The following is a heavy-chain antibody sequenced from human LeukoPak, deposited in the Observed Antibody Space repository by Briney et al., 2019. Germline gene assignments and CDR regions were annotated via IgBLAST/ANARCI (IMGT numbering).Heavy chain of an antibody. Sequence: GGSLRLSCAASGFTFSSYSMNWVRQAPGKGLEWVAVISYDGSNKYYADSVKGRFTISRDNSKNTLYLQMNSLRAEDTAVYYCARDGGSTSFSEDWGQGTLVTVSS. CDR3: ARDGGSTSFSED. J-gene: IGHJ4*02. CDR1: GFTFSSYS. D-gene: IGHD2-2*01. CDR2: ISYDGSNK. V-gene: IGHV3-30*03.